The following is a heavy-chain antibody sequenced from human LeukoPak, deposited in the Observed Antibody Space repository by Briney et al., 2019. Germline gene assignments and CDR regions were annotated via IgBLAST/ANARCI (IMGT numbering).Heavy chain of an antibody. Sequence: GGSLRLSCVASGFTFSSYAMHWVRQAPGKGLEWVAVISYDGSNKYYADSVKGRFTISRDNSKNTLYLQMNSLRAEDTAVYYCASPGAYYYGSGSYYPYAFDIWGQGTMVTASS. CDR2: ISYDGSNK. CDR3: ASPGAYYYGSGSYYPYAFDI. D-gene: IGHD3-10*01. V-gene: IGHV3-30-3*01. CDR1: GFTFSSYA. J-gene: IGHJ3*02.